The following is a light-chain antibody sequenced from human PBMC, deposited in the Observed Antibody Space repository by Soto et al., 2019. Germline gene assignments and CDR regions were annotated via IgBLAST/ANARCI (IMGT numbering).Light chain of an antibody. V-gene: IGKV1-39*01. Sequence: DIQMTQSPSSLSASVGDRVTITCLASQSISTYLNWYQQKPGKAPEVLIYAASRSQGWVPSRFSGSGSGTDFTLTISTLQPEDSATYYCQQSYRTPITFGQGTRLEIK. CDR1: QSISTY. J-gene: IGKJ5*01. CDR3: QQSYRTPIT. CDR2: AAS.